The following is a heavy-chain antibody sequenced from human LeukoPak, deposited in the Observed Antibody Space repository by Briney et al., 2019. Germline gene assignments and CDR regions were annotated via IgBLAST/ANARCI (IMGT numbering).Heavy chain of an antibody. V-gene: IGHV4-34*01. J-gene: IGHJ4*02. D-gene: IGHD1-26*01. CDR2: INHSGST. Sequence: SETLSLTCAVYGGSFSGYYWSWIRQPPGKGLEWIGEINHSGSTNYNPSLKSRVTISVDTSKNQFSLKLSSVTAADTAVYYCARGFGGGRPYYFDYWGQGTLVTVSS. CDR3: ARGFGGGRPYYFDY. CDR1: GGSFSGYY.